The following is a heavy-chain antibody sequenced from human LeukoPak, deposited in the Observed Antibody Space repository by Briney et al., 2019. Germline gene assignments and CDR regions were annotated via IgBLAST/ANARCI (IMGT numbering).Heavy chain of an antibody. CDR1: GVSISSSSHY. CDR3: TRELSGSYAFDI. CDR2: IYYSGST. Sequence: SETLSLTCTVSGVSISSSSHYWGWIRQPPGKGLEWIGSIYYSGSTYYNPSLMSRVTISVDTSKNQLSLKLSSVTAADTAVYYCTRELSGSYAFDIWGQGTTVTVSS. D-gene: IGHD1-26*01. J-gene: IGHJ3*02. V-gene: IGHV4-39*02.